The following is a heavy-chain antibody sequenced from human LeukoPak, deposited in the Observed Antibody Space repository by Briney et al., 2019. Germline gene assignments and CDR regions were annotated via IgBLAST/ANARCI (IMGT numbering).Heavy chain of an antibody. Sequence: GASVKVSCKASGYTFTGYYIHWVRQAPGQGLEWLGWINPNTGDINYAQKFQGRVTTTRDTSISTAYMELSSLRSDDTAVYYCARDVSSVATAAPGHWGVDVWGQGTTVTVSS. V-gene: IGHV1-2*02. CDR2: INPNTGDI. D-gene: IGHD6-13*01. CDR1: GYTFTGYY. J-gene: IGHJ6*02. CDR3: ARDVSSVATAAPGHWGVDV.